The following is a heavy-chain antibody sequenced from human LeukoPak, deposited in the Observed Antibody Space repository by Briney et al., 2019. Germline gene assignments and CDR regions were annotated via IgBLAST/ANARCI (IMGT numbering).Heavy chain of an antibody. D-gene: IGHD2-2*02. J-gene: IGHJ5*02. CDR1: GGSISSYY. Sequence: ASETLSLTCTVSGGSISSYYWSWIRQPPGKGLEWIGYIYTSGSTNYNPSLKSRVTISVDTSKNQFSLKLSSVTAADTAVYCCARQSTGYCSSTSCYTLSNNWFDPWGQGTLVTVSS. V-gene: IGHV4-4*09. CDR2: IYTSGST. CDR3: ARQSTGYCSSTSCYTLSNNWFDP.